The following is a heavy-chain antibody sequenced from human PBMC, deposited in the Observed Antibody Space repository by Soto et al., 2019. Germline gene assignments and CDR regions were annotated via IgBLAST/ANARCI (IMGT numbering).Heavy chain of an antibody. CDR1: GFTFSSYS. CDR3: ARRFGWGEEEPSEGAFDI. V-gene: IGHV3-21*01. J-gene: IGHJ3*02. D-gene: IGHD3-16*01. Sequence: EVQLVESGGGLVKPGGSLRLSCAASGFTFSSYSMNWVRQAPGKGLEWVSSISSSSSYIYYADSVKGRFTISRDNAKNLLYLQMNSLRAEDTAVYYCARRFGWGEEEPSEGAFDIWGQGTMVTVSS. CDR2: ISSSSSYI.